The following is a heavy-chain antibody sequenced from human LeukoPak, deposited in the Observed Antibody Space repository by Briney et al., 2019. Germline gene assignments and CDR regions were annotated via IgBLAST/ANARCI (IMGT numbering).Heavy chain of an antibody. CDR2: INPNSGGT. CDR1: GYTFTGYY. CDR3: ARFAQLARQKNDY. V-gene: IGHV1-2*02. D-gene: IGHD6-6*01. J-gene: IGHJ4*02. Sequence: WASVKVSCKASGYTFTGYYMHWVRQAPGQGLEWMGWINPNSGGTNYAQKFQGRVTMTRDTSISTAYMELSRLRSDDTAVYYCARFAQLARQKNDYWAREPWSPSPQ.